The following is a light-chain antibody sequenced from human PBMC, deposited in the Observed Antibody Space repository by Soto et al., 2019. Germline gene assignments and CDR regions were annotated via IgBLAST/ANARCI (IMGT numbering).Light chain of an antibody. V-gene: IGKV2-28*01. CDR3: AQGLATPFT. CDR2: LGS. CDR1: RNLLHSNGYYY. Sequence: EIVLTQSPLSLPVTPGEPASISCRSSRNLLHSNGYYYLDWYLQKPGQSPQLLIYLGSNLASGVPDRFSGSGSGTDFTLTISRVEAEDVGVYFCAQGLATPFTFGGGTKVEIK. J-gene: IGKJ4*01.